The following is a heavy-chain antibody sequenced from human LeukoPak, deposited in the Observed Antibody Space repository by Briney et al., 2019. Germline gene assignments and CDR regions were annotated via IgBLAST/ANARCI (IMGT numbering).Heavy chain of an antibody. J-gene: IGHJ4*02. CDR3: ARGEAGTGGY. CDR2: IQKDGSEK. CDR1: GFTFSNYW. V-gene: IGHV3-7*01. Sequence: PGGSLRLSCTASGFTFSNYWMSWVRQAPGKGLEWVANIQKDGSEKYFVDSVRGRFSISRDNVKNSVYLQMNSLTGEDTAAYYCARGEAGTGGYWGQGTLVTVSS. D-gene: IGHD1-1*01.